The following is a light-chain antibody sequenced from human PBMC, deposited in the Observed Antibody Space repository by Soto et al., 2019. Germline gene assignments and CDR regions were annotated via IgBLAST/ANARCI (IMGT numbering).Light chain of an antibody. CDR2: GNI. CDR1: SSNIGSHFD. J-gene: IGLJ2*01. CDR3: QSYDTGLSGVV. Sequence: QAVVTQPPSVSGAPGQTVTISCTGTSSNIGSHFDVHWYQHLPGTVPKLLIYGNIHRPSGVPDRFSGSKSATSASLAITGLQAEDEADYYCQSYDTGLSGVVFGGGTKLTVL. V-gene: IGLV1-40*01.